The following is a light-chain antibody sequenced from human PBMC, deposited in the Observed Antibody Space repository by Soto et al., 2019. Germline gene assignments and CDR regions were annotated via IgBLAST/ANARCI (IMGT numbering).Light chain of an antibody. CDR2: KAS. V-gene: IGKV1-5*03. Sequence: DIQMTQSPSTLSASVGDRVTSTCRASQSISTWLAWYQQEPGKAPKPLIHKASSLQSGVTSRFSGSGSGTDFTLTSSSLHPDDFATYYCQQYNSYSPTFGQGTRVDIK. CDR1: QSISTW. J-gene: IGKJ1*01. CDR3: QQYNSYSPT.